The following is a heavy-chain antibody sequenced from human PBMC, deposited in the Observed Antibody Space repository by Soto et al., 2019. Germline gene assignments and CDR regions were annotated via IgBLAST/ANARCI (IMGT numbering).Heavy chain of an antibody. Sequence: SETLSLTCTVSGGSISSSSYYWGWIRQPPGKGLEWIGSIYYSGSTYYNPSLKSRVTISVDTSKNQFSLKLSSVTAADTAVYYCARIYSYHAQAFDPWGQGTLVTVSS. V-gene: IGHV4-39*01. D-gene: IGHD5-18*01. CDR3: ARIYSYHAQAFDP. J-gene: IGHJ5*02. CDR1: GGSISSSSYY. CDR2: IYYSGST.